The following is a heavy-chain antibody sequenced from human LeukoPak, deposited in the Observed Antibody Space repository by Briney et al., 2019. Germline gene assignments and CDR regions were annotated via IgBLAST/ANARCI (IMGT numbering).Heavy chain of an antibody. CDR3: AKIQGYYFDY. D-gene: IGHD5-18*01. CDR2: IWYGGSNK. CDR1: GFTFSSYG. J-gene: IGHJ4*02. Sequence: QTGGSLRLSCAASGFTFSSYGMHWVRQAPGKGLEWVAVIWYGGSNKYYADSVKGRFTTSRDNSKNTLYLQMNSLRAEDTAVYYCAKIQGYYFDYWGQGTLVTVSS. V-gene: IGHV3-33*06.